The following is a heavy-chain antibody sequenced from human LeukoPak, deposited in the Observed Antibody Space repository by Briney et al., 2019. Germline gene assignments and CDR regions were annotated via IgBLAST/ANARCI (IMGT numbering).Heavy chain of an antibody. Sequence: SETLSLTCTVSGGSISSHYWSWIRQPPGKGLEWIGYIYYSGSTNYNPSLKSRVTISVDTSKNQFSLKLSSVTAADTAVYYCAGCGYSYGPPGAYYYYMDVWGKGTTVTVSS. CDR2: IYYSGST. D-gene: IGHD5-18*01. V-gene: IGHV4-59*11. J-gene: IGHJ6*03. CDR1: GGSISSHY. CDR3: AGCGYSYGPPGAYYYYMDV.